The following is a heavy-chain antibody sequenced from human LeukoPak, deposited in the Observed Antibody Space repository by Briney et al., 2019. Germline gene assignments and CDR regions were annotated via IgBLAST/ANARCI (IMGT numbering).Heavy chain of an antibody. CDR3: ARDLRVSSAFDI. J-gene: IGHJ3*02. D-gene: IGHD5/OR15-5a*01. CDR2: IYYSGST. CDR1: GGSISSYY. V-gene: IGHV4-59*01. Sequence: KPSETLSLTCTVSGGSISSYYWSWIRQPPGKGLEWIGYIYYSGSTNYNPSLKSRVTISVDTSKNQFSLKLSSVTAADTAVYYCARDLRVSSAFDIWGQGTMVTVSS.